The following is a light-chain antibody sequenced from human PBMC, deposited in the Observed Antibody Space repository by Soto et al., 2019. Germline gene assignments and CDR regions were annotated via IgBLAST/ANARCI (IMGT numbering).Light chain of an antibody. J-gene: IGKJ5*01. CDR3: QYRTT. CDR2: DAS. CDR1: QSISNY. V-gene: IGKV3-11*01. Sequence: EIVLTQSPATLSLSPGERATLSCRASQSISNYLAWYQHKPGQAPRLLIDDASSRATGIPARFSGSGSGTDFTLTISSLEPEDIAVYYCQYRTTFGQGTRLEIK.